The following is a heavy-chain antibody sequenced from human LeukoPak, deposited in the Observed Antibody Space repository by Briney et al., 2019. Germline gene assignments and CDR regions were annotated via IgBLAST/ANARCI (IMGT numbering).Heavy chain of an antibody. CDR2: IWYDGSSE. J-gene: IGHJ4*02. CDR1: GFTFSSYT. Sequence: PGGSLRLSCAASGFTFSSYTMNWVRQAPGKGLEWVAVIWYDGSSEYYAGSVKGRFTISRDNSRNTLYLQMNSLRGDDTAVYYCASGLTGPYYFDYWGQGTLVIVDS. V-gene: IGHV3-33*01. CDR3: ASGLTGPYYFDY. D-gene: IGHD3-9*01.